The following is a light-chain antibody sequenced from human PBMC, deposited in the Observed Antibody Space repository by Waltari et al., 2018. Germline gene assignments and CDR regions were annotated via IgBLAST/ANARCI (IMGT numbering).Light chain of an antibody. J-gene: IGLJ2*01. CDR1: SSDIGGYDT. V-gene: IGLV2-14*03. Sequence: QSALTQPASVSGSPGQSITISCSGSSSDIGGYDTVSWYQQHPGKAPKLIIHDVNGRPSVVSNRFSGFKSGNTASLTISGLQTEDEADYYCSSYTSGGTLGVVFGGGTRLTVL. CDR2: DVN. CDR3: SSYTSGGTLGVV.